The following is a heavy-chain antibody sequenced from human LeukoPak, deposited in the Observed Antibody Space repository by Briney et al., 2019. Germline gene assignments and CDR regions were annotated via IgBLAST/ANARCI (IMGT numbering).Heavy chain of an antibody. CDR1: GYTLTELS. V-gene: IGHV1-24*01. J-gene: IGHJ4*02. CDR2: FDPEDGET. CDR3: ARGIEEGVDF. D-gene: IGHD1-26*01. Sequence: ASVKVSCKVSGYTLTELSMHWVRQAPGKGLEWMGGFDPEDGETIYAQKFQGRVTMTGSTSISTAYMELSSLTSEDTAVYYCARGIEEGVDFWGQGTLVTVSS.